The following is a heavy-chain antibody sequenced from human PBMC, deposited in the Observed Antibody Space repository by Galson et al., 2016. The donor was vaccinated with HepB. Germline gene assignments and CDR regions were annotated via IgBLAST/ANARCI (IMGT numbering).Heavy chain of an antibody. V-gene: IGHV4-39*01. D-gene: IGHD6-19*01. CDR2: IYSSGTT. J-gene: IGHJ4*02. CDR3: ARQRGWYYFDY. Sequence: SETLSLTCTVSAGSISSSFYYWGWIRQPPGKGLEWIATIYSSGTTYYNPSLKSRVTMSVDTSKNQFSLNLTSVTAADTAVYYCARQRGWYYFDYWGQGTLVTVS. CDR1: AGSISSSFYY.